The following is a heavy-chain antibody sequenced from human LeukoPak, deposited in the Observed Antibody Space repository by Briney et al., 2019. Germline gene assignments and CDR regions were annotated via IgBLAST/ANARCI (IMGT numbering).Heavy chain of an antibody. Sequence: ASVKVSCKASGYTFTGYYMHWVRQAPGQGLEWMGRINPNSGGTNYAQKFQGRVTMTRDTSISTAYMELSRLRSDDTAVYYCARAYYDYVWGSYRLMAFDIWGQGTMVTVSS. CDR1: GYTFTGYY. CDR3: ARAYYDYVWGSYRLMAFDI. V-gene: IGHV1-2*06. D-gene: IGHD3-16*02. CDR2: INPNSGGT. J-gene: IGHJ3*02.